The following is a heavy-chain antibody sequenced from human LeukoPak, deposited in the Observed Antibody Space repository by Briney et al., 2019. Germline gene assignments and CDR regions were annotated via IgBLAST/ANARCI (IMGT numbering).Heavy chain of an antibody. CDR2: IYHSGST. D-gene: IGHD1-1*01. CDR3: ARVTTAGSYYMDV. V-gene: IGHV4-38-2*01. CDR1: GDSISSAYY. Sequence: SETLSLTCAVSGDSISSAYYWGWIRQPPGKGLEWIGSIYHSGSTYYNPSLKSRVTISVDTSKNQFSLKMSSVTAADTAVYYCARVTTAGSYYMDVWGKGTTVTVSS. J-gene: IGHJ6*03.